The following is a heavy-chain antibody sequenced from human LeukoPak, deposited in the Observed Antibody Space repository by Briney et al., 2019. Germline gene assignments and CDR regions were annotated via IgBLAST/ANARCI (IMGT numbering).Heavy chain of an antibody. CDR3: AKSIVAPTAR. J-gene: IGHJ4*02. CDR1: GFTFDDYA. CDR2: ISWNSGSI. D-gene: IGHD3-22*01. V-gene: IGHV3-9*01. Sequence: GGSLRLSCAASGFTFDDYAMHWVRQAPGKGLGWVSGISWNSGSIGYADSVKGRFTISRDNAKNSLYLQMNSLRAEDTALYYCAKSIVAPTARWGQGTLVTVSS.